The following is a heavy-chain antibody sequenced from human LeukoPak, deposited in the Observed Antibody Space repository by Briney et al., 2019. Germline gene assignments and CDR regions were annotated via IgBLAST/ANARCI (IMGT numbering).Heavy chain of an antibody. J-gene: IGHJ3*02. V-gene: IGHV3-21*01. Sequence: GGSLRLSCAASGFTFSSYSMNWVRQAPGKGLEWVSSISSSSSYIYYADSVKGRFTISRDNAKNSLYLQMNSLRAEDTAVYYCARDSVPAAINAFDIWGQGTMVTVSS. CDR3: ARDSVPAAINAFDI. CDR2: ISSSSSYI. D-gene: IGHD2-2*02. CDR1: GFTFSSYS.